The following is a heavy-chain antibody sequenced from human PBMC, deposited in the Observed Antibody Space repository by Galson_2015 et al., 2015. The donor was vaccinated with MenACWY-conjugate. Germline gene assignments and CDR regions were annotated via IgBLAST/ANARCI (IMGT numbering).Heavy chain of an antibody. CDR3: ANSPIDGHNFNMGFDN. CDR1: GYTFTSYA. Sequence: SVKVSCKASGYTFTSYAIHWVRQAPGQRLEWMGWINAGNGNTKYSQNFPGRVTITRDTSASTAYMELSSLRSEDTAVYYCANSPIDGHNFNMGFDNWGQGTLVTVSS. J-gene: IGHJ4*02. D-gene: IGHD5-24*01. V-gene: IGHV1-3*01. CDR2: INAGNGNT.